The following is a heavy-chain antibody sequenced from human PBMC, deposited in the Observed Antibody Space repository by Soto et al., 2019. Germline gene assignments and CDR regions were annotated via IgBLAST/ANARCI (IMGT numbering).Heavy chain of an antibody. V-gene: IGHV4-4*07. CDR1: GVSITNYY. CDR2: IYTSGST. Sequence: SETLSLTCSVSGVSITNYYWNWIRQPAGKRLEWIGHIYTSGSTNYNPSLKSRITMSVDTFKNQFSLKLSSVTAADTAVYYCARDQNGYGYFDYWGQGTLVTVSS. CDR3: ARDQNGYGYFDY. J-gene: IGHJ4*02. D-gene: IGHD5-12*01.